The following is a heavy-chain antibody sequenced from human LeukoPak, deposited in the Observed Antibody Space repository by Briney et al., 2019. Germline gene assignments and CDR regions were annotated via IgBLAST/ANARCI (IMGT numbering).Heavy chain of an antibody. V-gene: IGHV4-34*01. Sequence: SETLSLTCAVYGGSFSGYYWSWIRQPPGKGLEWIGEINHSGSTNYNPSLKSRVTISVDTSKNQFSLKLSSVTAADTAVYYCARNRVLPFYYYYGMDVWGQGTTVTVSS. J-gene: IGHJ6*02. CDR1: GGSFSGYY. CDR2: INHSGST. D-gene: IGHD2-15*01. CDR3: ARNRVLPFYYYYGMDV.